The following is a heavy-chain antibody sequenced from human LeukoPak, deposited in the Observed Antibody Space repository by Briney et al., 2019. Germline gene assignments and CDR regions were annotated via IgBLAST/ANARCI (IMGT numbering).Heavy chain of an antibody. CDR1: GGSISGGKDF. V-gene: IGHV4-39*01. J-gene: IGHJ4*02. D-gene: IGHD6-13*01. Sequence: SETLSLTCAVSGGSISGGKDFWGWTRQSPGQGLEWIGSIYYTGSTYYNPSLKSRVTISVDTSNSEFSLMVHSVTAADTAMYYCARRGITYSTSFFDSWGQGTLVTVAS. CDR2: IYYTGST. CDR3: ARRGITYSTSFFDS.